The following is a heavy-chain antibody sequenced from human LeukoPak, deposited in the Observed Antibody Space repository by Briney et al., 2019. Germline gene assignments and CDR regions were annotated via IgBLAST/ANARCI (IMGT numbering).Heavy chain of an antibody. D-gene: IGHD5-18*01. CDR3: ARGITPMVY. J-gene: IGHJ4*02. CDR1: GLTFSTNW. CDR2: INSDGSSI. Sequence: GGSLRLSCAASGLTFSTNWMHWVRQAPGKGLVWVSSINSDGSSIKYADSVKGRITISRDNAKNTLYLRMHSLRAEDTAVYYCARGITPMVYWGQGTLVTVSS. V-gene: IGHV3-74*03.